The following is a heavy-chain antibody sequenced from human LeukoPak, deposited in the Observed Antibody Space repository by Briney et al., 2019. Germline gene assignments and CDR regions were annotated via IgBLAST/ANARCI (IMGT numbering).Heavy chain of an antibody. J-gene: IGHJ5*02. Sequence: GGSLRLSCAASGFTVSSNYMSWVRQAPGKGLEWVSVIYSGGSSYYADSVKGRFTISRDNAKNSLYLQMNSLRAEDTAVYYCARMVVAAAANNWYDPWGQGTLVTVSS. CDR1: GFTVSSNY. D-gene: IGHD6-13*01. CDR3: ARMVVAAAANNWYDP. CDR2: IYSGGSS. V-gene: IGHV3-53*01.